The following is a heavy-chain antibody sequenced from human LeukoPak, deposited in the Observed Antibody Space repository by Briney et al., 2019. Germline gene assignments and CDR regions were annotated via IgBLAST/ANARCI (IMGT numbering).Heavy chain of an antibody. CDR1: GGSISSYY. CDR2: VYSSGNT. Sequence: SETLSLTCTVSGGSISSYYWSWIRQPAGKGLEWIGRVYSSGNTNYNPSLKSRVTMSVGTSRNQFSLRLTSVTAADTAVYYCARMYSGTYGGIDFWGQGTLVTVSS. J-gene: IGHJ4*02. V-gene: IGHV4-4*07. D-gene: IGHD1-26*01. CDR3: ARMYSGTYGGIDF.